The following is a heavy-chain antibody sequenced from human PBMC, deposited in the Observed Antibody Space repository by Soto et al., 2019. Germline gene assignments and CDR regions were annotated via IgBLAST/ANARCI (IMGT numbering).Heavy chain of an antibody. Sequence: QVQLVESAGGVVQPGRSLRLSCAASGFTFSSYAMHWVRQAPGKGLEWVAVISYDGSNKYYADSVKGRFTISRDKSKNTLYLQMNSLRAEDTAVYYFAPPLTLSYYYGMDVWGPGTRVTVSS. CDR2: ISYDGSNK. V-gene: IGHV3-30-3*01. J-gene: IGHJ6*02. CDR3: APPLTLSYYYGMDV. CDR1: GFTFSSYA.